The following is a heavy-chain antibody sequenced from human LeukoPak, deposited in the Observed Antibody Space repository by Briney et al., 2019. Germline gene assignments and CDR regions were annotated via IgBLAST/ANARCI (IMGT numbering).Heavy chain of an antibody. J-gene: IGHJ4*02. CDR3: ARDLFAYYDLLSPLDH. V-gene: IGHV1-18*01. D-gene: IGHD3-3*01. CDR1: GYTFTNYG. Sequence: EASVKVSCKTPGYTFTNYGLSWVRQAPGQGLEWMGWISTSNGHTNYAQKFQGRVTLTTDTSTRTAYMELRSLRSNDTAVYYCARDLFAYYDLLSPLDHWGQGTLVTVSS. CDR2: ISTSNGHT.